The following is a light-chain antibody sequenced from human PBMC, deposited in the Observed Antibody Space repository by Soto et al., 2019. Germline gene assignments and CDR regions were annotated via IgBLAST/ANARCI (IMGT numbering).Light chain of an antibody. J-gene: IGKJ3*01. CDR1: QSINSNS. V-gene: IGKV3-20*01. Sequence: EIVLTQSPGTLSLSPGEGATVSCRVSQSINSNSLVWYQRKFGQAPRLLIYNTPSRATGIPDRFSGSGSGTDFTLSISRLEPEDFAVYYCQHYGGSFIFGPGTKVDFK. CDR2: NTP. CDR3: QHYGGSFI.